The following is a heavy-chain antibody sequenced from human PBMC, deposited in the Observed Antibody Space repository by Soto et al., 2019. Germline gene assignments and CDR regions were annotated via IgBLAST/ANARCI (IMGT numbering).Heavy chain of an antibody. CDR1: GYTFSNYG. CDR3: ASVETQRYYYGMDV. Sequence: SVKVSCKASGYTFSNYGIHWVRQAPGQGLEWMGGIIPIFGTADYAQKFQGRVTITADESTSTAYMELSSLRSEDTAVYYCASVETQRYYYGMDVWGQGTTVTVSS. D-gene: IGHD2-15*01. J-gene: IGHJ6*02. CDR2: IIPIFGTA. V-gene: IGHV1-69*13.